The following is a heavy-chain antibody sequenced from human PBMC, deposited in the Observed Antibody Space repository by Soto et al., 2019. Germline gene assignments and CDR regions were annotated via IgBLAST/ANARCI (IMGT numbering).Heavy chain of an antibody. V-gene: IGHV1-18*01. CDR1: GYTYSTYG. CDR3: ARAAYCSRTTCYRMDV. Sequence: GASLKVSCKASGYTYSTYGINWVRQAPGQGLEWMGWISTYNDNTNYAQKFQGRVTMTRDTSTNTAYMELRSLRSDDTAVYYCARAAYCSRTTCYRMDVWGQGTTVTVSS. CDR2: ISTYNDNT. J-gene: IGHJ6*02. D-gene: IGHD2-2*02.